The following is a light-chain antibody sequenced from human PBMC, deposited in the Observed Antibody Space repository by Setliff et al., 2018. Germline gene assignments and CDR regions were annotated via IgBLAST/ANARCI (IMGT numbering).Light chain of an antibody. CDR3: CSYAGSYTFYV. CDR2: GVS. J-gene: IGLJ1*01. CDR1: SSDVGGYNY. Sequence: QSVLTQPAPVSGSPGQSITISCTGTSSDVGGYNYVSWYQQHPGKAPKLMIYGVSSRPSGVSNRFSGSKSDNTASLTISGLQTEDEADYYCCSYAGSYTFYVFGTGTKVTVL. V-gene: IGLV2-14*01.